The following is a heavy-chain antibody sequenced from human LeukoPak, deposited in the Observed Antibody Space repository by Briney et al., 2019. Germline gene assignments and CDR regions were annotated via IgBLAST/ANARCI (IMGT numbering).Heavy chain of an antibody. V-gene: IGHV3-23*01. CDR3: AKRGVVIRVILVGFHKEAYYFDS. D-gene: IGHD3-22*01. CDR1: GITLNNYG. Sequence: GGSLRVSCAVSGITLNNYGMSWVRQAQGKGLEWVAGMSASGTSTNYADSVKGRFTISRDNAKNTLYLQMNSLRAEDTAVYFCAKRGVVIRVILVGFHKEAYYFDSWGQGALVTVSS. CDR2: MSASGTST. J-gene: IGHJ4*02.